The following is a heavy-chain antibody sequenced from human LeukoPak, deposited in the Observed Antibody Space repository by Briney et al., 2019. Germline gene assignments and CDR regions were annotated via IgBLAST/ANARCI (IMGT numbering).Heavy chain of an antibody. D-gene: IGHD2-2*01. J-gene: IGHJ4*02. Sequence: SETLSLTCAVYGGSFSGYYWSWIRQPPGKGLEGIGEINHSGSTNYNPSLKSRVTISVDTSKNQFSLKLSSVTAADTAVYYCASIPRPRPLVVAIDYWGQGTLVTVSS. CDR2: INHSGST. CDR3: ASIPRPRPLVVAIDY. V-gene: IGHV4-34*01. CDR1: GGSFSGYY.